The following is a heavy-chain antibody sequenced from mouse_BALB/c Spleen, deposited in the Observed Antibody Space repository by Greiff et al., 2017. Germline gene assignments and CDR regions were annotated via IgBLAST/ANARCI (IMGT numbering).Heavy chain of an antibody. CDR1: GFTFSSFG. V-gene: IGHV5-17*02. D-gene: IGHD1-1*01. J-gene: IGHJ3*01. Sequence: EVQLVESGGGLVQPGGSRKLSCAASGFTFSSFGMHWVRQAPEKGLEWVAYISSGSSTIYYADTVKGRFTISRDNPKNTLFLQMTSLRSEDTAMYYCARSASLYYLFAYWGQGTLVTVSA. CDR3: ARSASLYYLFAY. CDR2: ISSGSSTI.